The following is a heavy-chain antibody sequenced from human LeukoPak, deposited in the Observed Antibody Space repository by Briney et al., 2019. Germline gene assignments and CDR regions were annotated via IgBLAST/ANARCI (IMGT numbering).Heavy chain of an antibody. CDR3: ARARGATISDY. CDR2: INHSGST. CDR1: GGSFSGYY. Sequence: SETLSLTCAVYGGSFSGYYRSWIRQPPGKGLEWIGRINHSGSTSYNPSLKSRVTISVDTSKNQFSLKLSSVTAADTAVYYCARARGATISDYWGQGTLVTVSS. J-gene: IGHJ4*02. D-gene: IGHD5-12*01. V-gene: IGHV4-34*01.